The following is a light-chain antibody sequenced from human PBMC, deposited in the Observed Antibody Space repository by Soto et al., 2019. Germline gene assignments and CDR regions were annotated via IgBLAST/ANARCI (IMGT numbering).Light chain of an antibody. J-gene: IGKJ1*01. Sequence: AIQRTQSPSSLSASVGARVTINCRASQDIRNELGWYQKKPGKDSKVMIYAASTLQSGVPSRFSGSVSGTDFNLTISRLQTEDYASYYCLQASNYTRTFGRGTKVDIK. CDR1: QDIRNE. V-gene: IGKV1-6*01. CDR3: LQASNYTRT. CDR2: AAS.